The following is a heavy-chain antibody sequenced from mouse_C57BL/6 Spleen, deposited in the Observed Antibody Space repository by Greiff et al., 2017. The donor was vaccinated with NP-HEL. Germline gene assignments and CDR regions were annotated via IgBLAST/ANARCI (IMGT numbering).Heavy chain of an antibody. D-gene: IGHD1-1*01. CDR3: ARSRTVGAFDY. CDR2: IYPSDSET. CDR1: GYNFTSSW. Sequence: VQLKQPGAELVRPGSSVKLSCKASGYNFTSSWMDWVKQRPGQGLEWIGNIYPSDSETQYNQKFKDKATLTVDKSSSTTYMHLSSLTSEDSAVYYGARSRTVGAFDYWGQGTTLTVSS. V-gene: IGHV1-61*01. J-gene: IGHJ2*01.